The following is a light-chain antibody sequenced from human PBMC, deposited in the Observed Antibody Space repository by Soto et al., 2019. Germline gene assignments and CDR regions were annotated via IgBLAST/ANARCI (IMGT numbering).Light chain of an antibody. J-gene: IGKJ3*01. CDR3: QQYNNWPPPFT. CDR2: GAS. V-gene: IGKV3-15*01. Sequence: EVLMTQSPVTLSVSPGERVTLSCRASHSISTNLAWYQQKPGQAPRLLIYGASTRATDIPARFSGSGSGTDFTLTISSLQAEDFAVYYCQQYNNWPPPFTFGPGTKVDIK. CDR1: HSISTN.